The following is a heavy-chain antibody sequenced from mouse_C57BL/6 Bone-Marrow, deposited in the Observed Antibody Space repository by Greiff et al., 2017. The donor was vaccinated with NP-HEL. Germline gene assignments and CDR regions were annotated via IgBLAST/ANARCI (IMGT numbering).Heavy chain of an antibody. J-gene: IGHJ3*01. V-gene: IGHV1-26*01. CDR3: ARGYYDYGWRFAY. CDR2: INPNNGGT. Sequence: EVQLQQSGPELVKPGASVKISCKASGYTFTDYYMNWVKQSHGKSLEWIGDINPNNGGTSYNQKFKGKATLTVDKSSSTAYMELRSLTSEDSAVYYCARGYYDYGWRFAYWGQGTLVTVSA. CDR1: GYTFTDYY. D-gene: IGHD2-4*01.